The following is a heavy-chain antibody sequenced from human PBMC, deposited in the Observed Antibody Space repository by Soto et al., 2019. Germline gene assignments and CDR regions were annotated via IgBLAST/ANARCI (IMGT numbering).Heavy chain of an antibody. D-gene: IGHD2-21*01. J-gene: IGHJ6*02. Sequence: SETLSLTCTVSGGSISSGYYWTWIRQHPGKGLEWIGYIYYSGSTLYNPSLKSRAAISVDTSKNQFSLNLTSVTAEDTAVYYCAREPHIYYYYGMDVWGQGTTVTVSS. CDR3: AREPHIYYYYGMDV. CDR2: IYYSGST. CDR1: GGSISSGYY. V-gene: IGHV4-31*03.